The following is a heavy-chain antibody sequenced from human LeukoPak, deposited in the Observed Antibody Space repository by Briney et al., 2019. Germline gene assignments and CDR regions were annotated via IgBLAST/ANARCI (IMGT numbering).Heavy chain of an antibody. J-gene: IGHJ5*02. CDR1: GFTFSNYG. CDR3: AASPPNWFDR. V-gene: IGHV3-33*01. CDR2: IWNDGSKI. Sequence: GGPLRLSCAASGFTFSNYGMHWGRQAPGKGLEWVAVIWNDGSKINYADSVKGRFSISRDNSKNTLYLQMNNLRADDTAVYYCAASPPNWFDRWGQGTLVAVSS.